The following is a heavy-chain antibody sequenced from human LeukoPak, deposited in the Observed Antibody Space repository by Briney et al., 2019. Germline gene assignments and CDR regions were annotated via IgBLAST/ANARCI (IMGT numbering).Heavy chain of an antibody. CDR3: ARGRVVVITVYYYYYYGMDV. J-gene: IGHJ6*02. CDR2: IYYSGST. V-gene: IGHV4-61*01. D-gene: IGHD3-22*01. Sequence: PSETLSLTCTVSGGSVSSGSYYWSWIRQPPGKGLEWIGYIYYSGSTNYNPSLKSRVTISVDTSKNQFSLKLSSVTAADTAVYYCARGRVVVITVYYYYYYGMDVWGQGTTVTVSS. CDR1: GGSVSSGSYY.